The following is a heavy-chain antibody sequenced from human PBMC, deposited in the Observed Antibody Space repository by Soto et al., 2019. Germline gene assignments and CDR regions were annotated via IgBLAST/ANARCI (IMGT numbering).Heavy chain of an antibody. V-gene: IGHV2-5*02. CDR1: GSSLSTRGVG. D-gene: IGHD2-21*01. Sequence: QITLKESGPALAKPPQTLTLTCAFSGSSLSTRGVGVGWIRQPPGTALEGLALLYCDDDKRYSPSLKSTLPLPKDPSKSQGVLTMPNLDPVYTATYYGAHRDGGNCGGDRCVAGWFGPGGQGALVAVSS. CDR2: LYCDDDK. CDR3: AHRDGGNCGGDRCVAGWFGP. J-gene: IGHJ5*02.